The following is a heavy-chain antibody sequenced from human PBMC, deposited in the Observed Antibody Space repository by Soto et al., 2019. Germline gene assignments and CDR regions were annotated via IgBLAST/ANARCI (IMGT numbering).Heavy chain of an antibody. CDR3: ASGSTVINTLDF. CDR2: NYYGGST. D-gene: IGHD4-17*01. J-gene: IGHJ4*02. Sequence: QVQLQESGPGLVKPSQTLSLTCTVSGGSITSGDYYWSWIRQPPGKGLEWGGYNYYGGSTYYNPSLESRITISLDTAKNQSSLELTSVTAAVTAVYYCASGSTVINTLDFWGQGTLVTVSS. V-gene: IGHV4-30-4*01. CDR1: GGSITSGDYY.